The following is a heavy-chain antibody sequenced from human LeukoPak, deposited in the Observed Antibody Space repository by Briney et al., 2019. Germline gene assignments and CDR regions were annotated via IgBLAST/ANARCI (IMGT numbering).Heavy chain of an antibody. CDR1: GFTFSSYW. CDR3: AREATRHLEWLFDWFDP. V-gene: IGHV3-7*01. D-gene: IGHD3-3*01. CDR2: IKQDGSEK. Sequence: GGSLRLSCAASGFTFSSYWMSWVRQAPGKGLEWVANIKQDGSEKYYVDSVKGRFTISRDNAKNSLYLQMNSLRAEDTAVYYCAREATRHLEWLFDWFDPWGQGTLVTVSS. J-gene: IGHJ5*02.